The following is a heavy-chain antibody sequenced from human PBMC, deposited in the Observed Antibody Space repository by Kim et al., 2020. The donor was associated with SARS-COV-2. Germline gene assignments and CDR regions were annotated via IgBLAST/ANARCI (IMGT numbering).Heavy chain of an antibody. Sequence: GSLRLSCAASGFTFSSYAMHWVRQAPGKGLEWVALIWYDGSNKYYADSVKGRFTISRDNSKNTLYLQMNSLRAEDTAVYYCARDDYDFWSGYYTSDYWGQGTLATVSS. V-gene: IGHV3-33*01. D-gene: IGHD3-3*01. CDR2: IWYDGSNK. CDR1: GFTFSSYA. CDR3: ARDDYDFWSGYYTSDY. J-gene: IGHJ4*02.